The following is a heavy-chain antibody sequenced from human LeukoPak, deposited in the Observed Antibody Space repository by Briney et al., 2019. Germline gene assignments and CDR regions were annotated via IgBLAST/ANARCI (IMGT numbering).Heavy chain of an antibody. D-gene: IGHD2-15*01. J-gene: IGHJ4*02. CDR1: GFSVSRNY. V-gene: IGHV3-66*02. Sequence: GGSLRLSCTASGFSVSRNYMSWVRQTPEKGLEWVSIIYDSGTTYYADSVKGRFTISRDNSKNTLYLQMNSLRPEDTAICYCVKGSVAYTGGHFDYWGQGTLVTVSS. CDR3: VKGSVAYTGGHFDY. CDR2: IYDSGTT.